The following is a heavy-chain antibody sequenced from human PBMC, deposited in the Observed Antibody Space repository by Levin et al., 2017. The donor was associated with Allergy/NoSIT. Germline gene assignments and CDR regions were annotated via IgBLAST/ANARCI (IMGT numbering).Heavy chain of an antibody. D-gene: IGHD1-7*01. V-gene: IGHV3-23*01. J-gene: IGHJ6*02. CDR2: ISGSGGST. CDR3: AKDPAQLELHELGPNYYGMDV. CDR1: GFTFSSYA. Sequence: PGGSLRLSCAASGFTFSSYAMSWVRQAPGKGLEWVSAISGSGGSTYYADSVKGRFTISRDNSKNTLYLQMNSLRAEDTAVYYCAKDPAQLELHELGPNYYGMDVWGQGTTVTVSS.